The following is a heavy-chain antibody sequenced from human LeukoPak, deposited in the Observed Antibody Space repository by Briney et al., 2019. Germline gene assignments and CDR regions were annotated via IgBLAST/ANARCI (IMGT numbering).Heavy chain of an antibody. CDR2: INTNTGNP. CDR1: GGTFSSYA. J-gene: IGHJ4*02. CDR3: ASFFCTSGLCYYLDY. V-gene: IGHV7-4-1*01. Sequence: ASVKVSCKASGGTFSSYAISWVRQAPGQGLEWMGWINTNTGNPTYAQGFTGRFVFSLDTSDNTAYLQIGSLQAEDTAVYYCASFFCTSGLCYYLDYWGQGTLVTVSS. D-gene: IGHD2-8*01.